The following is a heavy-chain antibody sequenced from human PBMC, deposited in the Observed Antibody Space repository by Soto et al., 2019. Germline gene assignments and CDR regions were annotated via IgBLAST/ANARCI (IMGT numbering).Heavy chain of an antibody. D-gene: IGHD1-7*01. CDR1: GGTFSSYA. CDR2: IIPIFGTA. J-gene: IGHJ6*02. V-gene: IGHV1-69*01. Sequence: QVQLVQSGAEVKKPGSSVKVSCKASGGTFSSYAISWVRQAPGQGLEWMGGIIPIFGTANYAQKFQGRVTIAADESTSTAYMELSSLRSEDTAVYYCAGDSHELMELRIKYYYYGMDVWGQGTTVTVSS. CDR3: AGDSHELMELRIKYYYYGMDV.